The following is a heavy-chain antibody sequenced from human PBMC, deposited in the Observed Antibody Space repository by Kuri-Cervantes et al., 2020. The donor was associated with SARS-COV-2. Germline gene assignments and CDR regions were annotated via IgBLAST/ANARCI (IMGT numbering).Heavy chain of an antibody. CDR2: ISGSGGST. D-gene: IGHD3-16*01. CDR3: AKAAYYDYVPDY. Sequence: ETLSLTCAASGFTFSSYAMSWVRQAPGKGLEWVSAISGSGGSTYYVDSVKGRFTISRDNSKNTLYLQMNSLRAEDTAVYYCAKAAYYDYVPDYWGQGTLVTVSS. CDR1: GFTFSSYA. J-gene: IGHJ4*02. V-gene: IGHV3-23*01.